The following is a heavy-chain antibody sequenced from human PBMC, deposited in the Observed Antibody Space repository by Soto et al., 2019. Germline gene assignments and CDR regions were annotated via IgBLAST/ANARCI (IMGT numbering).Heavy chain of an antibody. J-gene: IGHJ4*02. Sequence: QVQLQESGPGLVKPSGTLSLTCAVSGGSISSSNWWSWVRQPPGKGLEWIGKIYHSWSTNYNPSLKSRGTISIDKSKNQFSLKLSSVTAADTAVYYCARVYMVRGTIIRYFDYWGQGTLVTVSS. D-gene: IGHD3-10*01. CDR3: ARVYMVRGTIIRYFDY. CDR2: IYHSWST. CDR1: GGSISSSNW. V-gene: IGHV4-4*02.